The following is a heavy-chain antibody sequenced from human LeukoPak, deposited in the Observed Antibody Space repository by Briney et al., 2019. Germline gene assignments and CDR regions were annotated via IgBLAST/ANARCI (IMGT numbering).Heavy chain of an antibody. CDR3: ARHPHCSGGSCYYYYGMDV. CDR2: IYNSGST. D-gene: IGHD2-15*01. J-gene: IGHJ6*02. V-gene: IGHV4-39*01. Sequence: NPSETLSLTCTVSGGSISSSSYYWGWIRQPPGRGLEWIGSIYNSGSTYYNPSLKSRVTISVDTSKNQFSLKLSSVTAADTAVYYCARHPHCSGGSCYYYYGMDVWGQGTTVTVSS. CDR1: GGSISSSSYY.